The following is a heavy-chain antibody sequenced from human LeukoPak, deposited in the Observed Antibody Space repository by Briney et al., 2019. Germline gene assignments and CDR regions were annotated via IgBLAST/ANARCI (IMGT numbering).Heavy chain of an antibody. D-gene: IGHD4-23*01. V-gene: IGHV3-73*01. J-gene: IGHJ4*02. CDR2: IRSNANSYAT. Sequence: PGGSVRLSCAASGFTFRGSAIDWVRQASGKGLEWVGRIRSNANSYATTYAASVKGRFTISREDSKHTAYLQMNSLKIEDTAMYYCTRSLDYSGNPQEDWGQGTLVAVSS. CDR1: GFTFRGSA. CDR3: TRSLDYSGNPQED.